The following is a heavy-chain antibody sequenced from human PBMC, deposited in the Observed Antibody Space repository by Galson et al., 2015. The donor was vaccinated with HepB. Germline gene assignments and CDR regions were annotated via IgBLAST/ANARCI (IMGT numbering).Heavy chain of an antibody. V-gene: IGHV3-30*03. CDR3: ARGGGLRHRSDCLDP. J-gene: IGHJ5*02. CDR2: ISHDGTDK. D-gene: IGHD3-16*01. Sequence: SLRLSCAASGFSFNNSDMHWVRQAPGRGLEWVAVISHDGTDKYNEDSVKGRFTISRDTSKNTLFLQMKSLEPEDTALYYCARGGGLRHRSDCLDPWGQGTLVTVSS. CDR1: GFSFNNSD.